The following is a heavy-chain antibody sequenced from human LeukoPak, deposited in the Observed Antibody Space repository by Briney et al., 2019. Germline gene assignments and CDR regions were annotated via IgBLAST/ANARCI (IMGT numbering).Heavy chain of an antibody. CDR3: AIGRRGCNGV. CDR2: INHSGST. V-gene: IGHV4-34*01. J-gene: IGHJ4*02. D-gene: IGHD2-8*01. Sequence: SETLSLTCAVYGGSFSGYYWSWIRQPPGKGLEWIGEINHSGSTNYNPSLKSRVTISVDTSKNQFFLKLSAVPAADTAVYYCAIGRRGCNGVWGQGTLVTVSS. CDR1: GGSFSGYY.